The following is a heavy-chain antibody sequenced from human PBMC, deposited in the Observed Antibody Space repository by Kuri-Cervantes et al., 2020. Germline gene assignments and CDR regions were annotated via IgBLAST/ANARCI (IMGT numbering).Heavy chain of an antibody. V-gene: IGHV3-7*02. J-gene: IGHJ3*02. Sequence: GESLKISCAASGFTFSSYWMSWVRQAPGKGLEWVANIKQDGSEKYYVDSVKGRFTISRDNAKNSLYLQMNSLRAEDTAVYYCARVFGFLDARATGTNDAFDIWGQGTMVTVSS. CDR2: IKQDGSEK. D-gene: IGHD1-7*01. CDR3: ARVFGFLDARATGTNDAFDI. CDR1: GFTFSSYW.